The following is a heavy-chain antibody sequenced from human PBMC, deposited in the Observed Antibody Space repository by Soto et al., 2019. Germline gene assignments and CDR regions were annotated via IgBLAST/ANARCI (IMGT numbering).Heavy chain of an antibody. J-gene: IGHJ3*02. CDR3: ARWVRRGDGYNVGHAFDI. V-gene: IGHV1-69*02. Sequence: QVQLVQSGAEVKKPGSSVKVSCKASGGTFSSYTISWVRQAPGQGLEWMGRIIPILGIANYAQKFQGRVTITADKSTSTAYMELSSLRSEDTAVYYCARWVRRGDGYNVGHAFDIWGQGTMVTVSS. D-gene: IGHD5-12*01. CDR2: IIPILGIA. CDR1: GGTFSSYT.